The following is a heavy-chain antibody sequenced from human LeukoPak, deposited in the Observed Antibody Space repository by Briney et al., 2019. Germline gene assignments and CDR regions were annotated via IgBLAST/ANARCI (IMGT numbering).Heavy chain of an antibody. V-gene: IGHV4-34*01. D-gene: IGHD3-10*01. J-gene: IGHJ6*03. CDR2: INHSGST. CDR1: GGSISSGGYS. Sequence: SETLSLTCAVSGGSISSGGYSWSWIRQPPGKGLEWIGEINHSGSTNYNPSLKSRVTISVDTSKNQFSLKLSSVTAADTAVYYCARRGGSGRYYYYYYMDVWGKGTTVTISS. CDR3: ARRGGSGRYYYYYYMDV.